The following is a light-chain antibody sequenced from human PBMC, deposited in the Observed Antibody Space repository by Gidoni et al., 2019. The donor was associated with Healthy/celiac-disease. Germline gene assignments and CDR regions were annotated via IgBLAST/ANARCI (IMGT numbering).Light chain of an antibody. CDR1: QSISSY. CDR3: QQSYITPWT. CDR2: AAS. V-gene: IGKV1-39*01. Sequence: DIQMTQSPSSLSASVGDRVTITCRASQSISSYLNWYQQKPGKAPKLLIYAASSLQSGVPSRFSGSGSGTDFTLTISSLQPDDFATYHCQQSYITPWTFGQGTKVEIK. J-gene: IGKJ1*01.